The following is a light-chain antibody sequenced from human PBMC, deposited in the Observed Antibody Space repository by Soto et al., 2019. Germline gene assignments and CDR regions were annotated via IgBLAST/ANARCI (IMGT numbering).Light chain of an antibody. Sequence: GLSKSPATLSLSQGERATLSCRARQSVRSFLAWYQQKPGQAPRLLIYGASSRATGIPDRFSGSGSGTDFTLTISRLEPEDFAVYYCQQYGSSPRPFGQVTNVDIK. CDR2: GAS. J-gene: IGKJ1*01. V-gene: IGKV3-20*01. CDR3: QQYGSSPRP. CDR1: QSVRSF.